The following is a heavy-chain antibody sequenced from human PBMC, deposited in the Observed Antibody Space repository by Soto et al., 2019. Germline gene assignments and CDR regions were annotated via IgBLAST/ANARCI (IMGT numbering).Heavy chain of an antibody. Sequence: PSETLSLTCTVSGGSISSYYWSWIRQPPGKGLEWIGYIYYSGSTNYNPSLKSRVTISVDTSKNQFSLKLSSVTAADTAVYYCATGPYTVTTSGGFDYWGQGTLVTVSS. CDR1: GGSISSYY. CDR3: ATGPYTVTTSGGFDY. J-gene: IGHJ4*02. CDR2: IYYSGST. D-gene: IGHD4-17*01. V-gene: IGHV4-59*01.